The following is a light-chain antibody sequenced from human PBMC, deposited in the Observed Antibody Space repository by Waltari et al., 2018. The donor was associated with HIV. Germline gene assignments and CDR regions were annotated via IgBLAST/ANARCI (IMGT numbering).Light chain of an antibody. Sequence: EIVMTQSPATLSVSPGESATLSCRASQGVGTNLAWYQQKPGQAPRLLSDEASTRATGIPARFSGSGSGTDFTLTITGLQSEDFAVYYCQQYNKWPPFTFGPGTKVDFK. CDR2: EAS. CDR3: QQYNKWPPFT. J-gene: IGKJ3*01. CDR1: QGVGTN. V-gene: IGKV3-15*01.